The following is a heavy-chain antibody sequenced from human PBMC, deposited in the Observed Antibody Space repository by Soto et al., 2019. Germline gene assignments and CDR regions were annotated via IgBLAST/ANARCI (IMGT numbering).Heavy chain of an antibody. CDR3: GRHYGDYGENWFDP. CDR1: GFTVSSNY. J-gene: IGHJ5*02. CDR2: IYSGGST. D-gene: IGHD4-17*01. V-gene: IGHV3-53*01. Sequence: EVQLVESGGGLIQPGGSLRLSCAASGFTVSSNYMSWVRQAPGKGLEWVSVIYSGGSTYYADSVKGRFTISRDNSKNTLYLQMNSLSAEDTAVYYCGRHYGDYGENWFDPWGQGTLVTVSS.